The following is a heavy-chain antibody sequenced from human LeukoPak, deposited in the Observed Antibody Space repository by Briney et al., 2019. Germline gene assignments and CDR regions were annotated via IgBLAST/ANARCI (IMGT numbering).Heavy chain of an antibody. D-gene: IGHD3-3*01. V-gene: IGHV3-48*01. J-gene: IGHJ6*03. CDR2: ISSSSSTI. CDR1: GFTFSSYA. Sequence: GGSLRLSCAASGFTFSSYAMSWVRQAPGKGLEWVSYISSSSSTIYYADSVKGRFTISRDNAKNSLYLQMNSLRAEDTAVYYCARDNWSDLLHYDFWSGPHYYYYMDVWGKGTTVTVSS. CDR3: ARDNWSDLLHYDFWSGPHYYYYMDV.